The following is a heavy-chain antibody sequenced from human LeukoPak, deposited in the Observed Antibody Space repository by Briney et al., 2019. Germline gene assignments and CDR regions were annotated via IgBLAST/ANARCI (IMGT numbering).Heavy chain of an antibody. CDR3: ANLSYDSSGSRSLVDR. CDR2: ISDDGGKT. J-gene: IGHJ5*02. V-gene: IGHV3-30*18. CDR1: GFTFMNYA. Sequence: GGSLRLSCAASGFTFMNYAMHWVRQAPGKGLEWVSFISDDGGKTYYADSVKGRFTISRDNSKNTLDLQMNSLRPEATAVYYCANLSYDSSGSRSLVDRWGQGTLVTVSS. D-gene: IGHD3-22*01.